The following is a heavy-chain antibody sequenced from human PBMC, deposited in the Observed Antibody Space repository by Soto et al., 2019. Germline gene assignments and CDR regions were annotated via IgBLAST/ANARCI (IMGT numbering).Heavy chain of an antibody. CDR3: ARATYGPSSWYFEY. J-gene: IGHJ4*02. V-gene: IGHV4-59*01. CDR2: IYYSGST. D-gene: IGHD3-10*01. CDR1: GGSISSYY. Sequence: SETLSLTCTVSGGSISSYYWSWIRQPPGKGLEWIGYIYYSGSTNYNPALKSRVTILVDTSKNQFSLKLSSVTAADTAVYYCARATYGPSSWYFEYWGQGTLVT.